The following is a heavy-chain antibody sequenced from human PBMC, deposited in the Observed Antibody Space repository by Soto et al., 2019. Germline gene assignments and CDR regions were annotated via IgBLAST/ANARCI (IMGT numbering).Heavy chain of an antibody. CDR3: ARSEVVVIRLDD. V-gene: IGHV4-31*03. Sequence: PSETLSLTCNVSGGSISRGGYLWSWIRQHPGKGLEWIGFISYNGRTSYNPSLKSRVTISADTSKNQISLELNSVTAADTAVYYCARSEVVVIRLDDWGQGTPVTVSS. CDR1: GGSISRGGYL. J-gene: IGHJ4*02. CDR2: ISYNGRT. D-gene: IGHD3-22*01.